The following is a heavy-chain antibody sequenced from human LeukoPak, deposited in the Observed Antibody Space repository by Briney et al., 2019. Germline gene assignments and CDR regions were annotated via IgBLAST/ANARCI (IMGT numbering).Heavy chain of an antibody. Sequence: GGSLRLSCAASGFTFNNYAMSWVRQAPGKGLEWVSAILGSGRSAYYADSVKGRFTISRDSSKNSLFLQMNSLRVEDTALYYCSKWGDYDVLTGYYDSDFWGQGTLVTVSA. CDR2: ILGSGRSA. CDR1: GFTFNNYA. J-gene: IGHJ4*02. CDR3: SKWGDYDVLTGYYDSDF. D-gene: IGHD3-9*01. V-gene: IGHV3-23*01.